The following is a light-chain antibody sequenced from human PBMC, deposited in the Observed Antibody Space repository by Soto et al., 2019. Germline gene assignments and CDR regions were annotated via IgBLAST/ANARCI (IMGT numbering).Light chain of an antibody. Sequence: EIVLTQSPGTLSLSPGDRATLSCRASESVTSSLAWYQQKPGQAPRLXIYGASSRETGIPDRFSGSGSGTEFTLTISRLEPEDFAVYYCQQYGSSTWTFGQGTKVDIK. V-gene: IGKV3-20*01. J-gene: IGKJ1*01. CDR2: GAS. CDR1: ESVTSS. CDR3: QQYGSSTWT.